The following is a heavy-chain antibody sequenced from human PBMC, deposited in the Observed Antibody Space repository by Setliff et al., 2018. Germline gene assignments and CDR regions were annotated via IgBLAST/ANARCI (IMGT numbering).Heavy chain of an antibody. CDR3: SRERSRRHCYGGSCDFYYYGLDV. D-gene: IGHD2-15*01. V-gene: IGHV1-2*04. J-gene: IGHJ6*02. Sequence: ASVKVSCKSSGYIFTDYYIHWVRQAPGQGLEWMGWINPDSGDANYGPNFQCWVTMTRDTSIDTAYLDLSRLKSDDTAVYYCSRERSRRHCYGGSCDFYYYGLDVWGQGTTVTVSS. CDR1: GYIFTDYY. CDR2: INPDSGDA.